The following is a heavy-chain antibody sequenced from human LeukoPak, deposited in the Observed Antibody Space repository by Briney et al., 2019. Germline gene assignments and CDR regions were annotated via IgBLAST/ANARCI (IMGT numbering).Heavy chain of an antibody. Sequence: GGSLRLSCAASGFSFDDYGMSWVRQAPGKGLEWVSGINWNGGSTGYADSVKGRFTISRDNAKNSLYLQINSLRAEDTAFYYCARDGLGDSSGYFFSNYFDYWGQGTLVTVSS. CDR2: INWNGGST. CDR3: ARDGLGDSSGYFFSNYFDY. CDR1: GFSFDDYG. J-gene: IGHJ4*02. D-gene: IGHD3-22*01. V-gene: IGHV3-20*04.